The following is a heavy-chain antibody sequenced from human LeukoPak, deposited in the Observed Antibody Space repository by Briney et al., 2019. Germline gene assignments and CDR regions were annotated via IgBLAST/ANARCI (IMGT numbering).Heavy chain of an antibody. CDR2: ISYDGSNK. Sequence: PGGSLRLSCAASGFTFSSYAMHWVRQAPAKGLEWVAVISYDGSNKYYADSVKGRLTISRDNSKNTLYLQMNSLRAEDTAVYYCARDASLPAYCGGDCYPNFQHWGQGTLVTVSS. D-gene: IGHD2-21*02. V-gene: IGHV3-30-3*01. CDR1: GFTFSSYA. J-gene: IGHJ1*01. CDR3: ARDASLPAYCGGDCYPNFQH.